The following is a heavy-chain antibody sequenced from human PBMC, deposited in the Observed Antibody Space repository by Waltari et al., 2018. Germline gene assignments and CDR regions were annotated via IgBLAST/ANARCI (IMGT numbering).Heavy chain of an antibody. Sequence: QVQLQESGPSLLKPSETLSLICTVSGGSISGFYWSWVRQHPGKGLDWIGYIYYTGSTKFNPSLKIRVTMSVDTSKNQFSLKLSSVTAAYTAFYYCARGGGGDWEWFDPWGQGTLVTVSS. CDR2: IYYTGST. V-gene: IGHV4-59*01. CDR3: ARGGGGDWEWFDP. D-gene: IGHD2-21*02. CDR1: GGSISGFY. J-gene: IGHJ5*02.